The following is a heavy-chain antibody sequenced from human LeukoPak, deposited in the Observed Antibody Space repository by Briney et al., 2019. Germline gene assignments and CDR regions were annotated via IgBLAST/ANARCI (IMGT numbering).Heavy chain of an antibody. CDR2: IIPIFGIA. Sequence: GASVKVSCKASGGTFSSYAISWVRQAPGQGLEWMGRIIPIFGIANYAQKFQGRVTITADKSTSTAYMELSSLRSEDTAVYYCAADVIRGYSYGPRYYWGQGTLVTVSS. D-gene: IGHD5-18*01. V-gene: IGHV1-69*04. CDR1: GGTFSSYA. CDR3: AADVIRGYSYGPRYY. J-gene: IGHJ4*02.